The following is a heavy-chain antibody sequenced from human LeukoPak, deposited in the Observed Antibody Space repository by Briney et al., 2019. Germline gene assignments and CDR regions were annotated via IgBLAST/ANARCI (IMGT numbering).Heavy chain of an antibody. CDR2: INPKSGGT. D-gene: IGHD5-12*01. CDR3: ARVYSGYPPRYYYYYYMDV. J-gene: IGHJ6*03. V-gene: IGHV1-2*02. Sequence: ASVKVSCKSSGYTFTDYYVHWVRQAPGQGLEWMGWINPKSGGTSSAQKFQGRVTMTRDTSINTAYMELSSLTSDDTAVYYCARVYSGYPPRYYYYYYMDVWGKGTTVTISS. CDR1: GYTFTDYY.